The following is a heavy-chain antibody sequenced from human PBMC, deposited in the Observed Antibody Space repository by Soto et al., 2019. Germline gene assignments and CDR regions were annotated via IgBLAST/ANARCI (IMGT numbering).Heavy chain of an antibody. CDR3: ERDHIIVVGEYYYYGMDV. V-gene: IGHV3-33*01. Sequence: GGSLRLSCAASGFTFSSYGMHWVRQAPGKGLEWVAVIWYDGSNKYYADSVKGRFTISRDNSKNTLYLQMNSLRAEDTAVYYCERDHIIVVGEYYYYGMDVLGKGPTGTVSS. CDR1: GFTFSSYG. D-gene: IGHD3-22*01. J-gene: IGHJ6*04. CDR2: IWYDGSNK.